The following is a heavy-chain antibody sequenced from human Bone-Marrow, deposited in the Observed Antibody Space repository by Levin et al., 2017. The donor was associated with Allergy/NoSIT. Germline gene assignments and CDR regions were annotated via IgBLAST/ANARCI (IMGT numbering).Heavy chain of an antibody. CDR1: GGSFSGSS. Sequence: PGGSLRLSCAVYGGSFSGSSWNWIRQPPGMGLEWIGEIHDSGSTKYNPSLKSRVTISVDTSKNQFSLKVSSVTAADTAVYYCARGRGRVVVPAAMFRRSGSYFYMDVWGKGTTVTVSS. D-gene: IGHD2-2*01. V-gene: IGHV4-34*01. J-gene: IGHJ6*03. CDR3: ARGRGRVVVPAAMFRRSGSYFYMDV. CDR2: IHDSGST.